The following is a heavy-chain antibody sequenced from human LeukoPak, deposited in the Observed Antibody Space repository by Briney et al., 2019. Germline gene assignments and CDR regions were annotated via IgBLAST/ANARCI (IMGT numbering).Heavy chain of an antibody. V-gene: IGHV3-66*01. CDR1: GFTVSSSY. CDR3: ARDSEQQLVLGAFDI. J-gene: IGHJ3*02. D-gene: IGHD6-13*01. Sequence: GGSLRLPCAASGFTVSSSYMNWVRQAPGKGLEWVSVIYSDGSTYYTDSVKGRFTISRDNSKNTLYLQMNSLRAEDTAVYYCARDSEQQLVLGAFDIWGQGTMVTVSS. CDR2: IYSDGST.